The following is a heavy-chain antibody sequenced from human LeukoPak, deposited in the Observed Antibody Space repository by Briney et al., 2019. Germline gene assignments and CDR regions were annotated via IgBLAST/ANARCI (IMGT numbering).Heavy chain of an antibody. D-gene: IGHD2-21*01. CDR1: GYTFTSYY. Sequence: ASVKVSCKASGYTFTSYYMHWVRQAPGQGLEWMGWINPHSGDTKFAQKFQGRLTMTTDTAITTGYMELNRLRYDDAAMYYCARKHFGASSPFDYWGQGTLVTVSS. J-gene: IGHJ4*02. V-gene: IGHV1-2*02. CDR3: ARKHFGASSPFDY. CDR2: INPHSGDT.